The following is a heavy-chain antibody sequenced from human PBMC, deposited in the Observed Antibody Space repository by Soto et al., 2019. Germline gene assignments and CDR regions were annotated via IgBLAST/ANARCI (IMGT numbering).Heavy chain of an antibody. J-gene: IGHJ3*02. CDR1: GYTFTGYY. CDR3: ARGPHGYSRRWYYSDAFGI. V-gene: IGHV1-2*02. Sequence: ASVKVSCKASGYTFTGYYMHWVRQAPGQGLEWMGWINPNSGGTNYAQKFQGRVTMTRDTSISTAYMELSRLRSDDTAVYYCARGPHGYSRRWYYSDAFGICGQGRMVTVSS. CDR2: INPNSGGT. D-gene: IGHD6-13*01.